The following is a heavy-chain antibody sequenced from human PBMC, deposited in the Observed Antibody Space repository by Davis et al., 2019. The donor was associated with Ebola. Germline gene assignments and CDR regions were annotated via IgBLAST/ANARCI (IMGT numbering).Heavy chain of an antibody. CDR2: ISGSGGST. V-gene: IGHV3-23*01. J-gene: IGHJ6*02. Sequence: PGGSLRLSCAASGFTFSSYAMSWVRQAPGKGLEWVSAISGSGGSTYYADSVKGRFTISRDNSKNTLYLQMNSLRAEDTAVYYCAKGAGGCTNGVCYLRRYYYYGMDVWGQGTTVTVSS. CDR3: AKGAGGCTNGVCYLRRYYYYGMDV. D-gene: IGHD2-8*01. CDR1: GFTFSSYA.